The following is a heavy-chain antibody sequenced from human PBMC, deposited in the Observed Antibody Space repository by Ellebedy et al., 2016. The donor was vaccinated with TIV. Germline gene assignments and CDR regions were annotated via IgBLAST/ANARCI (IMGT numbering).Heavy chain of an antibody. CDR3: AKEDDFWSGSRFDY. D-gene: IGHD3-3*01. Sequence: GESLKISCAASGFTFSSYAMSWVRQAPGKGLEWVSTISHTGSRTYYADSVEGRFTISRDNSKKTLYLQMNSLRAEDTAVYYCAKEDDFWSGSRFDYWGQGTLVTVSS. CDR2: ISHTGSRT. CDR1: GFTFSSYA. V-gene: IGHV3-23*01. J-gene: IGHJ4*02.